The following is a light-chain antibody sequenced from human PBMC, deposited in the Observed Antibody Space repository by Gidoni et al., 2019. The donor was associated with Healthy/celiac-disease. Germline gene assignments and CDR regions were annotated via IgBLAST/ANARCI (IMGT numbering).Light chain of an antibody. J-gene: IGKJ1*01. CDR1: QSISSW. V-gene: IGKV1-5*03. CDR2: KAS. Sequence: DIQMTQSPSTLSASVGDRVTITCRASQSISSWLAWYQQKPGKALPLLIYKASSLESGVPSRFSGSGSGTEFTLTISSLQPDDFATYYCQQYNSYSRTFGQGTKVEIK. CDR3: QQYNSYSRT.